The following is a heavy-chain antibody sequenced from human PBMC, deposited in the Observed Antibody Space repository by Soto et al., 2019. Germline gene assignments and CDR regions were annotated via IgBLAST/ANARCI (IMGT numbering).Heavy chain of an antibody. Sequence: PGGSLRLSCAASGFTFSSYAMHWVRQAPGKGLEWVAVISYDGSNKYYADSVKGRFTISRDNSKNTLYLQMNSLRAEDTAVYYCAREGRDDSSGYSLYYYYGMDVWGQGTTVTVSS. D-gene: IGHD3-22*01. J-gene: IGHJ6*02. CDR1: GFTFSSYA. CDR2: ISYDGSNK. V-gene: IGHV3-30-3*01. CDR3: AREGRDDSSGYSLYYYYGMDV.